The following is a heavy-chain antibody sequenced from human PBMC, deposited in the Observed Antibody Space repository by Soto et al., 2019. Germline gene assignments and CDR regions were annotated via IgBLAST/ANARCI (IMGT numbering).Heavy chain of an antibody. V-gene: IGHV1-18*01. CDR2: ISAYNGNT. CDR1: GYTFTSYG. J-gene: IGHJ6*02. Sequence: GASVKVSCKASGYTFTSYGISWVRQAPGQGLEWMGWISAYNGNTNYAQKLQGRVTMTTDTSTSTAYMELRSLRSDDTAVYYCARGRGYSGYDWFPPYYYGMDVWGQGTTVTVSS. D-gene: IGHD5-12*01. CDR3: ARGRGYSGYDWFPPYYYGMDV.